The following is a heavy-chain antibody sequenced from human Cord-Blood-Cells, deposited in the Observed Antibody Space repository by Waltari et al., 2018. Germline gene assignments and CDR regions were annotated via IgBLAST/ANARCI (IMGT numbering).Heavy chain of an antibody. CDR2: IDPGGHGT. V-gene: IGHV5-51*01. CDR3: ARLSRVAAAGPFDY. J-gene: IGHJ4*02. CDR1: GYSFTSYW. Sequence: EVQLVQSGAEVKKPGESLKISCKGSGYSFTSYWIGWVRQMPGKGLEGMGSIDPGGHGTRNSPSRQGQGHNSGDKSISTAYLQWSSLKASDTAMYYCARLSRVAAAGPFDYWGQGTLVTVSS. D-gene: IGHD6-13*01.